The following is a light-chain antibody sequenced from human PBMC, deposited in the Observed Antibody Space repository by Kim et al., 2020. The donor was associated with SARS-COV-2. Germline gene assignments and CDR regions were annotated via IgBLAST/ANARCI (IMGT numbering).Light chain of an antibody. CDR2: QDS. Sequence: SYELTQPPSVSVSPGQTASITCSGDKLGDKYACWYQQKPGQSPVLVIYQDSKRPSGIPERFSGSNSGNTATLTISGTQAMDEADYYCQAWDSSIVVFCG. CDR3: QAWDSSIVV. V-gene: IGLV3-1*01. J-gene: IGLJ2*01. CDR1: KLGDKY.